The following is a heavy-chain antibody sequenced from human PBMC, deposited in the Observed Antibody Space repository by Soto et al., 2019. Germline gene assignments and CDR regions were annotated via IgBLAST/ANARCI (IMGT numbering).Heavy chain of an antibody. CDR3: XKDGSDSSGYYTYYFDY. Sequence: GGSLRLSCAASGFTFSGYAMSWVRQAPGKGLEWVSAISGSGGSTYYADSVKGRFTISRDNSKNTLYLQMNSLRAEDTAVYYCXKDGSDSSGYYTYYFDYWGQGTLVTVSS. D-gene: IGHD3-22*01. V-gene: IGHV3-23*01. J-gene: IGHJ4*02. CDR1: GFTFSGYA. CDR2: ISGSGGST.